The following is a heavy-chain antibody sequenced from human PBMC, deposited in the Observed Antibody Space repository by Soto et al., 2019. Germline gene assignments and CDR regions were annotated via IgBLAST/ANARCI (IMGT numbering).Heavy chain of an antibody. CDR3: ATRMYSTSWYYFVS. V-gene: IGHV3-23*01. D-gene: IGHD6-13*01. J-gene: IGHJ4*02. CDR1: GFTFTNYA. CDR2: IGGGSGST. Sequence: EVQLLESGGGFVQPGGSLRLSCAASGFTFTNYALSWVRQAPGKGLEWVSTIGGGSGSTSYADSVKGRSSISRENSKNTLYLQMSSLRAEDTALYYCATRMYSTSWYYFVSWGQGTLVTVSS.